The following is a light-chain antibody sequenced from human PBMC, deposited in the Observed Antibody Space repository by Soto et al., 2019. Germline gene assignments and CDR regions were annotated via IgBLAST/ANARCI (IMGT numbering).Light chain of an antibody. CDR3: HSRA. V-gene: IGKV1-5*03. CDR1: QTIRSS. Sequence: QMTQSVPTLAAYLGERGTITCRASQTIRSSLAWYQQKAGQAPKPPIYGASSLESGVPSRFSGSGSGTEFTLTINSLQPDDFATYFSHSRAFGQGTLLEVK. CDR2: GAS. J-gene: IGKJ5*01.